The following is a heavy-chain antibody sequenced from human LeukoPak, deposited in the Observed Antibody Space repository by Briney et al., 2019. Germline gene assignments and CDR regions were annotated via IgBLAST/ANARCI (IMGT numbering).Heavy chain of an antibody. J-gene: IGHJ5*02. CDR1: GFTFSSYS. V-gene: IGHV3-21*01. Sequence: GGSLRLSCAASGFTFSSYSMNWDRQAPGKGLEWVSSISSSSSHIYYADSVKGRFTISRDNAKNSLYLQMNSLRAEDTAVYYCARDGDWFDPWGQGTLVTVSS. D-gene: IGHD3-3*01. CDR2: ISSSSSHI. CDR3: ARDGDWFDP.